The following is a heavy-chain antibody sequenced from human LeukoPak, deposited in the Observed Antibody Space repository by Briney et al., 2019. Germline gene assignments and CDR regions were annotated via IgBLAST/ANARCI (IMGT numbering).Heavy chain of an antibody. D-gene: IGHD2-15*01. CDR2: IYYSGST. CDR1: GGSISSGDYY. CDR3: ARDPYCSGGSCYWRAYWYFDL. Sequence: SETLSLTCTVPGGSISSGDYYWSWIRQPPGKGLEWIGYIYYSGSTYYNPSLKGRVTISVDSSKNQFSLKLSSVTAADTAVYYCARDPYCSGGSCYWRAYWYFDLWGRGTLVTASS. J-gene: IGHJ2*01. V-gene: IGHV4-30-4*01.